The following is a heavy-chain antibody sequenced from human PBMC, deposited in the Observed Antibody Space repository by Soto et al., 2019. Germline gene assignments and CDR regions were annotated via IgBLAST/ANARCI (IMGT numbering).Heavy chain of an antibody. D-gene: IGHD6-19*01. CDR3: ARIPKYSSGYYYYGMDV. J-gene: IGHJ6*02. CDR1: GFSLRTSGMC. CDR2: IDWDDDK. Sequence: SGPTLVNPTQTLTLTCTFSGFSLRTSGMCVSCIRQPPGKALEWLALIDWDDDKYYSTSLKTRITISKDTSKNQVVLTMTNMDPVDTATYYCARIPKYSSGYYYYGMDVWGQGTTVTISS. V-gene: IGHV2-70*01.